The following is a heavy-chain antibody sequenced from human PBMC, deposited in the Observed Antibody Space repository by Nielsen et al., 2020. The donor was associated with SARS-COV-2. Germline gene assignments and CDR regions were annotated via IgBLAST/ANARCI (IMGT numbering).Heavy chain of an antibody. J-gene: IGHJ3*02. CDR3: ARDQGAAFDI. Sequence: GESLKISCAASGFTFSSYAMHWVRQAPGKGLEWVALISYDGSNKYYADSVEGRFTISRDNSKNTLYLQMNSLRAEDTAVYYCARDQGAAFDIWGQGTMVTVSS. V-gene: IGHV3-30-3*01. CDR1: GFTFSSYA. CDR2: ISYDGSNK.